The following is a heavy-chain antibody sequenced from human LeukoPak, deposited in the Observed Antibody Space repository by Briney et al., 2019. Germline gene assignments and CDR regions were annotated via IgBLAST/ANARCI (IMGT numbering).Heavy chain of an antibody. V-gene: IGHV3-21*01. CDR3: ARKRSPGAFDI. CDR1: GFTFSRYA. Sequence: GGSLRLSCAASGFTFSRYAMHWVRQAPGKGLDWVSSINSYSSDIYYADSVKGRSTISRDNAKNSLYLQMNSLRAEDTAVYYCARKRSPGAFDIWGQGTMVTVSS. CDR2: INSYSSDI. J-gene: IGHJ3*02.